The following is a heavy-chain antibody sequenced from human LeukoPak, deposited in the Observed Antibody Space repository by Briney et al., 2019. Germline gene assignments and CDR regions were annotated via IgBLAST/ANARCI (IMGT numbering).Heavy chain of an antibody. CDR1: GYTFTSYG. D-gene: IGHD6-19*01. Sequence: VASVNVSCKASGYTFTSYGVRWVRQAPGQGLEWMGWISVDNGKTNYVQKLQGRVTITTDTSTSTAYMELRRLRSYDSAVYFCARVGSSGWKTSIFVYRGQGSLVTVSP. J-gene: IGHJ4*02. V-gene: IGHV1-18*01. CDR2: ISVDNGKT. CDR3: ARVGSSGWKTSIFVY.